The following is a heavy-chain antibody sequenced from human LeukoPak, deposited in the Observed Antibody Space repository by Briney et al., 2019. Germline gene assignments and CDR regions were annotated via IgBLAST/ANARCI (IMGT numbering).Heavy chain of an antibody. J-gene: IGHJ4*02. V-gene: IGHV5-51*01. CDR1: GYSFTSYW. CDR2: IYPGGSDT. D-gene: IGHD1-26*01. Sequence: GESLKISCKGSGYSFTSYWIGWVRQMPGKGPEWMGIIYPGGSDTRYSPSFQGQVTISADKSISTAYLQWSSLKASDTAMYYCARPSPLPGSYWFDYWGQGTLVTVSS. CDR3: ARPSPLPGSYWFDY.